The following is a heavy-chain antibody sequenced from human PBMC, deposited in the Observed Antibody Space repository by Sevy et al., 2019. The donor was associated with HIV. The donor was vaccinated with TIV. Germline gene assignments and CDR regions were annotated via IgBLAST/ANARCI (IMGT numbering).Heavy chain of an antibody. CDR1: GFTFSSFS. Sequence: GGSLRLSCAASGFTFSSFSMSWVRQTPGKGLEWVSGFNGSGGRTYYPDSVKGRFPISRDNSKNRLYLQMNSLRAEDTAVYYCAKDTDSGSYLNDAFDIWGQGTMVTVSS. V-gene: IGHV3-23*01. D-gene: IGHD1-26*01. CDR2: FNGSGGRT. CDR3: AKDTDSGSYLNDAFDI. J-gene: IGHJ3*02.